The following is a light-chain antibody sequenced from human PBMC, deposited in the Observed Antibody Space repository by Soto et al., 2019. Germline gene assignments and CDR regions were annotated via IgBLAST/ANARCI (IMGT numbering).Light chain of an antibody. CDR1: QSVSSSY. CDR3: QQYGSSLKT. CDR2: GAS. V-gene: IGKV3-20*01. J-gene: IGKJ4*01. Sequence: EIVLTQSPGTLSLSPGERATLSCRASQSVSSSYLAWYQQKPGQAPRLLIYGASSRATGIPDRFSSSGSGTDFTLTISRLEPEDFAVYYCQQYGSSLKTFGGGTKVEIK.